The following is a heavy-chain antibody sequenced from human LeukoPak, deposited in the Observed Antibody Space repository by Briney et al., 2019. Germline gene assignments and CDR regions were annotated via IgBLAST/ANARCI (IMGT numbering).Heavy chain of an antibody. V-gene: IGHV1-18*01. CDR3: ARDDRYGSGSYYSY. Sequence: ASVKISCKASGYTFTSYGISWVRQAPGQGGEWMGWIRAYNGNTNYAQKLQGRVTMTTDTSPSTAYMELRSLRSDDTAVYYCARDDRYGSGSYYSYWGQGTLVTVSS. CDR2: IRAYNGNT. J-gene: IGHJ4*02. CDR1: GYTFTSYG. D-gene: IGHD3-10*01.